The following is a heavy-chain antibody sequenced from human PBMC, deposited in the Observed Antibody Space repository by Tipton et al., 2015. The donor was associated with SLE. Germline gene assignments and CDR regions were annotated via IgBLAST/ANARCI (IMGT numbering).Heavy chain of an antibody. CDR3: AGELSYYGMDV. CDR1: GFTFSSYA. J-gene: IGHJ6*02. D-gene: IGHD4/OR15-4a*01. CDR2: ISYDGSNK. Sequence: SLRLSCEASGFTFSSYAMHWVRQAPGKGLEWVAVISYDGSNKYYADSVKGRFTISRDNSKNTLYLQMNSLRGEDTAAYFCAGELSYYGMDVWGQGTTVTVSS. V-gene: IGHV3-30*04.